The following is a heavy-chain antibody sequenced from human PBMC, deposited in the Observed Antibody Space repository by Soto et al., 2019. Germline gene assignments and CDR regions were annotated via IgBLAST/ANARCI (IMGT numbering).Heavy chain of an antibody. Sequence: QLQLQESGSGLVKPSQTLSLTCAVSGGSISSGGSSWGWIRQPPEKGLEFIGYIYHSGSTYYNPSLKSRVSIPLDRSKNQFSLRLTSVTAADTAVYYCARDYDTTGYYDYWGQGTLVTVSS. J-gene: IGHJ4*02. V-gene: IGHV4-30-2*01. CDR3: ARDYDTTGYYDY. D-gene: IGHD3-22*01. CDR2: IYHSGST. CDR1: GGSISSGGSS.